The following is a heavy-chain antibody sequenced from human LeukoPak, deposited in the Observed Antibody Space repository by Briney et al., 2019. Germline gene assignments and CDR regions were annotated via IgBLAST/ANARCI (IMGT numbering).Heavy chain of an antibody. V-gene: IGHV4-59*08. Sequence: SETLSLTCSVSGDSMTSYYWSWIRQPPGKGLEWIGFVYYTGSTNYNPSLKSRVTILVDTSKNQFSLKLSSVTAADTAVYYCARREGYSYGSIGFDNWGQGTLVTVSS. CDR1: GDSMTSYY. CDR3: ARREGYSYGSIGFDN. CDR2: VYYTGST. D-gene: IGHD5-18*01. J-gene: IGHJ4*02.